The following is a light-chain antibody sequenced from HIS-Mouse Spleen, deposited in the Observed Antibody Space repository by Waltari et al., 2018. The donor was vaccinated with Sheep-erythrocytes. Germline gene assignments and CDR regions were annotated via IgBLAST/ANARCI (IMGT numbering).Light chain of an antibody. CDR2: DSN. J-gene: IGLJ2*01. V-gene: IGLV1-51*01. CDR3: GTWDSSLSAGV. CDR1: SSNIGNNY. Sequence: QSVLTQPPSVSAAPGQKVTISCSGSSSNIGNNYVSWYQQLPRTAPKLLIYDSNKRPSGSPDRFSGPKSGTSATLGITGIQTGDEADYYCGTWDSSLSAGVFGGGTKLTVL.